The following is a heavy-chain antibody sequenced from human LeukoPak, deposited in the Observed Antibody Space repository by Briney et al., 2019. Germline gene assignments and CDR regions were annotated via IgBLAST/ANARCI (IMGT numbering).Heavy chain of an antibody. D-gene: IGHD3-10*01. CDR2: IWYDGSNK. V-gene: IGHV3-33*01. Sequence: PGRSLRLSCAASGFTFSSYGMHWVRQAPGKGLEWVAVIWYDGSNKYYADSVKGRFTISRDNSKNTLYLQMNSLRAEDTAVYYCARDLKYYYGSGTDYWGQGTLVTVSS. CDR1: GFTFSSYG. J-gene: IGHJ4*02. CDR3: ARDLKYYYGSGTDY.